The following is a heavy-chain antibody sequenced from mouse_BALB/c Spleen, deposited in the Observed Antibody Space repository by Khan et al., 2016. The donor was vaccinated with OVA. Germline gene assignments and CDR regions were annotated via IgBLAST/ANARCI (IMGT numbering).Heavy chain of an antibody. J-gene: IGHJ3*01. CDR2: ISSGSSTI. D-gene: IGHD1-1*01. CDR3: VRDYYGSSYMTY. Sequence: EVQLQESGGGLVQPGGSRKLSCAASGFTFSSFGMHWFRQAPEKGLEWVAYISSGSSTIYYADTVKGRFTISSDNPKNTLFLQMTSLRSEDTAMYYCVRDYYGSSYMTYWGQGTLVTVSA. V-gene: IGHV5-17*02. CDR1: GFTFSSFG.